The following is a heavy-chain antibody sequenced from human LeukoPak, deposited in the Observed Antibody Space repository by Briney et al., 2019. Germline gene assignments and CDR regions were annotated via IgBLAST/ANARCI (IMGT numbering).Heavy chain of an antibody. CDR3: ARRWIGYYGMDV. Sequence: SETLSLTCTVSGGSISSYYWSWIRQPPGKGLEWIGYIYYSGCTNYNPSLKSRVTISVDTSKNQFSLKLSSVTAADTAVYYCARRWIGYYGMDVWGQGTTVTVSS. J-gene: IGHJ6*02. CDR1: GGSISSYY. V-gene: IGHV4-59*08. D-gene: IGHD2-2*03. CDR2: IYYSGCT.